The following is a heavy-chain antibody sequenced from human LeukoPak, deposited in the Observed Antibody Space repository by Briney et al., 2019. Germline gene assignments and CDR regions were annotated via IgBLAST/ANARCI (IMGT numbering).Heavy chain of an antibody. CDR1: GFKFDDYG. Sequence: GGSLRLFCGASGFKFDDYGMNWVRQAPGKGLEWVSAISGSGGSTYYADSVKGRFTISRDNSKNTLYLQMNSLRAEDTAVYYCAKDRRSGSYSRLYYYYYYMDVWGKGTTVTVSS. J-gene: IGHJ6*03. CDR2: ISGSGGST. V-gene: IGHV3-23*01. D-gene: IGHD1-26*01. CDR3: AKDRRSGSYSRLYYYYYYMDV.